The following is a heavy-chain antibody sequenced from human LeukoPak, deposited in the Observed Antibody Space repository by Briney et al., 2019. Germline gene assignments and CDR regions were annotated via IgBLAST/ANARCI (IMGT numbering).Heavy chain of an antibody. CDR1: GFTFSSYA. J-gene: IGHJ4*02. Sequence: GGSLRLSCAASGFTFSSYAMGWVRQAPGKGLEGVSAISGSGGSTDYADSVKGRFTISRDNSENTLYLQMNSLRAEDTAVYYCAKGRLSYDYWGQGTLVTASS. V-gene: IGHV3-23*01. CDR3: AKGRLSYDY. D-gene: IGHD3-16*02. CDR2: ISGSGGST.